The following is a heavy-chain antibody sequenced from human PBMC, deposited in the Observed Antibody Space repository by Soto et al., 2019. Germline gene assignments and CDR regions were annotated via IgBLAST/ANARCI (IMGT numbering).Heavy chain of an antibody. CDR2: ISPYNGNT. CDR1: GYTFSSYV. D-gene: IGHD3-16*02. Sequence: QVQLVQSGVEVQKPGASVKVSCKASGYTFSSYVINWLRQAPGQGLEWMGWISPYNGNTNYGRNHQGRATITADTSTSIVDMELRSLRSDDTAVYYCAREGGVWGSFRYFDYWGQGTLVTVSP. J-gene: IGHJ4*02. V-gene: IGHV1-18*04. CDR3: AREGGVWGSFRYFDY.